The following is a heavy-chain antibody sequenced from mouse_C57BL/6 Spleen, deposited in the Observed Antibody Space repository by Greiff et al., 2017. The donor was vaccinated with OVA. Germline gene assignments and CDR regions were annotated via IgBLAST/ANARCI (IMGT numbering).Heavy chain of an antibody. CDR2: IYPRSGNT. CDR1: GYTFTSYG. Sequence: VQLQQSGAELARPGASVKLSCKASGYTFTSYGISWVKQRTGQGLEWIGEIYPRSGNTYYNEKFKGKATLTADKSSITAYMELRSLTSEDSAVYFCAGRQFGYYGSSSPYYFDYWGKGTTLTVSS. CDR3: AGRQFGYYGSSSPYYFDY. V-gene: IGHV1-81*01. D-gene: IGHD1-1*01. J-gene: IGHJ2*01.